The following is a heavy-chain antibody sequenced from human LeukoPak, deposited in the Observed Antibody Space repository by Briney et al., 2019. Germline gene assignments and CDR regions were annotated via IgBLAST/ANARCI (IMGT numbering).Heavy chain of an antibody. J-gene: IGHJ4*02. CDR3: ARRVARLGVEVIKNINYYFDY. CDR2: IYYSGST. Sequence: PSETLSLTCTVSGGSISSSSYYWGWIRQPPGKGLEWIGSIYYSGSTYYNPSLKSRVTISVDTSKNQFSLKLSSVTAADTAVYYCARRVARLGVEVIKNINYYFDYWGQGTLVTVSS. D-gene: IGHD3-22*01. CDR1: GGSISSSSYY. V-gene: IGHV4-39*01.